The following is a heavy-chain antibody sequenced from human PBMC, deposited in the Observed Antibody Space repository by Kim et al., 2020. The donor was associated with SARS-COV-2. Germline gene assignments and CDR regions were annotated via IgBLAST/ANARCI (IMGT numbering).Heavy chain of an antibody. CDR2: IYPGDSDT. V-gene: IGHV5-51*01. CDR1: GYSFTSYW. CDR3: ARAYCGGDCYSSPGYFDL. Sequence: GESLKISCKGSGYSFTSYWIGWVRQMPGKGLEWMGIIYPGDSDTRYSPSFQGQVTISADKSISTAYLQWSSLKASDTAMYYCARAYCGGDCYSSPGYFDLWGRGTLVTVSS. D-gene: IGHD2-21*02. J-gene: IGHJ2*01.